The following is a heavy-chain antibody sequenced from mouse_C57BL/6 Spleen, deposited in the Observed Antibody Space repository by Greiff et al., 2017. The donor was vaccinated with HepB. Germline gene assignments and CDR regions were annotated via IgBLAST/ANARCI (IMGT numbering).Heavy chain of an antibody. D-gene: IGHD2-5*01. V-gene: IGHV1-22*01. J-gene: IGHJ3*01. Sequence: EVQLQQSGPELVKPGASVKMSCKASGYTFTDYNMPWVKQSHGTSLEWIGYINPNNGGTSYNQKFKGKATLTVNKSSSTAYMELRSLTSEASAVYYYARGALYYSNQAWFAYWGQGTLVTVSA. CDR3: ARGALYYSNQAWFAY. CDR2: INPNNGGT. CDR1: GYTFTDYN.